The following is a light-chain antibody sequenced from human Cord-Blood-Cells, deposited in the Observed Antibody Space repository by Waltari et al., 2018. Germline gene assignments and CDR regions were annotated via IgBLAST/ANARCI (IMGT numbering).Light chain of an antibody. J-gene: IGKJ4*02. Sequence: DMVLTQSLLSLPVTPGEPAAISCRTSQCLLHSNGYNHLDWYQQKPGQAPQLLIYFGSNRASAVPARCRGSGSGADFSLKTSRVEAEDVGVYDGMPELPTPVTFGGGTKVEIK. CDR1: QCLLHSNGYNH. CDR3: MPELPTPVT. V-gene: IGKV2-28*01. CDR2: FGS.